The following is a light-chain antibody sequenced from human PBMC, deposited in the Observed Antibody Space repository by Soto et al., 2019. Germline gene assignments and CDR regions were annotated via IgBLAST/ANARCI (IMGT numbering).Light chain of an antibody. CDR1: QSVSSSY. V-gene: IGKV3-20*01. Sequence: EIVLTQSPDTLSLSPGERATLSCRASQSVSSSYLAWYQQKPGQAPRLLIYGASSRATGIPDRFSGSGSGTDFTLTISRLEPEDFAVYYCQQYGSSFTFGPGTKVYIK. CDR3: QQYGSSFT. CDR2: GAS. J-gene: IGKJ3*01.